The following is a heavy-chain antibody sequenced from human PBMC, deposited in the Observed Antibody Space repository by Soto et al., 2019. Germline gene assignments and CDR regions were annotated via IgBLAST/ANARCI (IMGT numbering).Heavy chain of an antibody. D-gene: IGHD1-1*01. CDR3: ASTTGGGAFDI. V-gene: IGHV4-4*02. Sequence: QVQLQESGPGLVKPSWTMSLTCAVAGVSISSSNWWRVLRQPPGKGLEWIGEIYHSGNTNYNPSRKSRVTKSVDKSQNLYSLKLSSVDAADTSVYYCASTTGGGAFDIWGQGTMVTVSS. CDR1: GVSISSSNW. J-gene: IGHJ3*02. CDR2: IYHSGNT.